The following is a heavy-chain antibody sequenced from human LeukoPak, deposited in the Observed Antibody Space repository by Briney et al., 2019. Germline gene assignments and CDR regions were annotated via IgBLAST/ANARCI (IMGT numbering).Heavy chain of an antibody. CDR1: GFTFSSYG. CDR2: ISYDGSNK. V-gene: IGHV3-30*18. CDR3: AKEGMEYCSGGSCYDDEDAFDI. Sequence: TGGSLRLSCAASGFTFSSYGMHWVRQAPGKGLEWVAVISYDGSNKYYADSVKGRFTISRDNSKNTLLLQMNSLRAEDTAVYYCAKEGMEYCSGGSCYDDEDAFDIWGQGTMVTVSS. D-gene: IGHD2-15*01. J-gene: IGHJ3*02.